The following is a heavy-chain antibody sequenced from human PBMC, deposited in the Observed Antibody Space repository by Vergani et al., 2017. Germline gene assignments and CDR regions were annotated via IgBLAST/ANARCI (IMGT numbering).Heavy chain of an antibody. CDR3: SRDVESGSYYPDYSDH. D-gene: IGHD3-22*01. V-gene: IGHV4-28*03. CDR1: GYSINTAGW. CDR2: IHHSGNT. Sequence: QVQLQESGAGLVRPSDTLSLTCAVSGYSINTAGWWGWIRQPPGKGLEWIAFIHHSGNTYYNPSLKSRVTMYVDTSKNQFSLRLRSMTAVDTAVYFCSRDVESGSYYPDYSDHWGQGHLVTVSS. J-gene: IGHJ4*02.